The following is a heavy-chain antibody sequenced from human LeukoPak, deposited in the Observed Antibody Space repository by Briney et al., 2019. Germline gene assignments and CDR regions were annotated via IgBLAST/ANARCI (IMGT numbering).Heavy chain of an antibody. CDR3: GGSRSYYYGMDV. V-gene: IGHV4-39*07. CDR2: IYYSGST. J-gene: IGHJ6*02. CDR1: GGSISSSSYY. D-gene: IGHD3-10*01. Sequence: SETLSLTCTVSGGSISSSSYYWGWIRQPPGKGLEWIGSIYYSGSTYYNPSLKSRVTISVDKSKNQFSLKLSSVTAADTAVYYCGGSRSYYYGMDVWGQGTTVTVSS.